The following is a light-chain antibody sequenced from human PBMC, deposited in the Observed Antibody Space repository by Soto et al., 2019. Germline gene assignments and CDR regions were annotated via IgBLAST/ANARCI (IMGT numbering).Light chain of an antibody. CDR1: QCISSY. Sequence: DIQMTQSPSSLSASVGDRVTITCRASQCISSYLNWYQQKPGKAPKLLIYAASSLQSGVPSRFSGSVSGTDFTLTISSLQPADFATYYCQQSYSTPRTFGPGTKVDIK. J-gene: IGKJ3*01. CDR2: AAS. V-gene: IGKV1-39*01. CDR3: QQSYSTPRT.